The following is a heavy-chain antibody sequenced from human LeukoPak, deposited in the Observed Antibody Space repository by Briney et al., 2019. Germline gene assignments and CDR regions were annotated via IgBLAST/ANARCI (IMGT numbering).Heavy chain of an antibody. J-gene: IGHJ4*02. CDR1: GFTFDDYA. D-gene: IGHD3-22*01. V-gene: IGHV3-9*01. Sequence: PGGSLRLSCAASGFTFDDYAMHWVRQAPGKGLEWVSGISWNSGSIGYADSVKGRFTISRDNAKNSLYLQMNSLRAEDTAVYYCARDRPTYDSSGYYGYWGQGTLVTVSS. CDR3: ARDRPTYDSSGYYGY. CDR2: ISWNSGSI.